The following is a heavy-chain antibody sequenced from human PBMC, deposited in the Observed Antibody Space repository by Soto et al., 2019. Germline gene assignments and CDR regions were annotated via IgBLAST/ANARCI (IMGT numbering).Heavy chain of an antibody. CDR2: ISSSSSYM. V-gene: IGHV3-21*02. CDR3: SRSFPRLLPHLTTVYSQH. D-gene: IGHD1-26*01. CDR1: GFTFSAYG. J-gene: IGHJ1*01. Sequence: EVLLVESGGGLVKPGGSLRLSCATSGFTFSAYGMNWVRQAPGKGLEWVAYISSSSSYMSYADSVTGRFTVSRDNAKKSLHLEMNSLRAEDTAVYYCSRSFPRLLPHLTTVYSQHWGKGTLVTVSS.